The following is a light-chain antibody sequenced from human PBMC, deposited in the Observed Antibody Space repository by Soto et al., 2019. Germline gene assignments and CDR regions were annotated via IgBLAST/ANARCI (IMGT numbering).Light chain of an antibody. CDR1: QSIESV. Sequence: DIQMTQSPSSLSASVGDRVSITCRAGQSIESVLSWYQQKAGKDPKLLIYGASNLLSGVTSRFSGSGSGTNFNLTISSLQPEDFATYFCQQAYRSPQTFGEGPEVGIK. J-gene: IGKJ1*01. CDR2: GAS. V-gene: IGKV1-39*01. CDR3: QQAYRSPQT.